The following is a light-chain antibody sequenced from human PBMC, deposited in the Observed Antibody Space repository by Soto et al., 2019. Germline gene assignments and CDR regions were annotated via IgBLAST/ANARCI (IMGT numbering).Light chain of an antibody. CDR1: QSVSSSY. Sequence: IGGTLSPATVSLSPGERAPLSCRASQSVSSSYSAWYQQKPGQAPRLLIYGASSRATGIPDRFSGSGSGTDFTLTISRLEPEDFAVYSCQQSSTSPATFGQGTKVDI. V-gene: IGKV3-20*01. J-gene: IGKJ1*01. CDR2: GAS. CDR3: QQSSTSPAT.